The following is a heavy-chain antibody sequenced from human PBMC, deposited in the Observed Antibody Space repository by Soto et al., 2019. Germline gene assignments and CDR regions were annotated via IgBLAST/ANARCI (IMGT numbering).Heavy chain of an antibody. Sequence: EVQLVESGGGLVQPGGSLRLSCAASGFTFSAHYMDWVRQAPGKGLEWVGRSRDNANRYTKVYAASVKGRFTITRDDSMNSLNLQMDSLKTEVSAVYYCTRGVGTAGFFYWGQGTLATVSA. D-gene: IGHD1-1*01. J-gene: IGHJ4*02. V-gene: IGHV3-72*01. CDR2: SRDNANRYTK. CDR1: GFTFSAHY. CDR3: TRGVGTAGFFY.